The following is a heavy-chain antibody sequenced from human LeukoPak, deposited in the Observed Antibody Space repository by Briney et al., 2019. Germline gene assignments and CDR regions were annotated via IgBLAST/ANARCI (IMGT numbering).Heavy chain of an antibody. Sequence: PSETLFLTCGVYGGSFSGYYWTWIRHPPGKGLEWIGEINHSVITSYIPSLKSRFTISIYTSKSKFSLELNSVTAADTAVYYCSRGLSYVYWGQGTLVTVSS. CDR2: INHSVIT. D-gene: IGHD3-16*01. V-gene: IGHV4-34*01. CDR3: SRGLSYVY. J-gene: IGHJ4*02. CDR1: GGSFSGYY.